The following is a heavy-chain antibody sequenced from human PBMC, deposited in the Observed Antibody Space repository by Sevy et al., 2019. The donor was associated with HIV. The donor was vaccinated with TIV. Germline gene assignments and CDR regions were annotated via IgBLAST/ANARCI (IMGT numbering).Heavy chain of an antibody. V-gene: IGHV4-61*08. CDR1: GGSVSSDAYY. Sequence: SETPSLTCTVSGGSVSSDAYYWSWIRQPPGKGLEYIAYMFYTGSTNYNPSLMSRVTISVDTSKNQFSLKLTSVTAADTAVYYCARVGGLTDYGMDVWGQGTTVTVSS. CDR3: ARVGGLTDYGMDV. J-gene: IGHJ6*02. D-gene: IGHD1-26*01. CDR2: MFYTGST.